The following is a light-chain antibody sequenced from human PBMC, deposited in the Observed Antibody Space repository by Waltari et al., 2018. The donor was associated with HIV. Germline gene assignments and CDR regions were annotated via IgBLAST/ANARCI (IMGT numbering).Light chain of an antibody. J-gene: IGKJ2*01. CDR2: DAS. CDR1: QSISSS. Sequence: EIVLAQSPGTLSLSPGERATLSCRASQSISSSLAWYQQTPGRAPRLLIYDASNRATGIPARFSGSGSGTDFTLTISSLEPEDVAVYYCQQRSNRPPKYTFGQGTKLEIK. V-gene: IGKV3-11*01. CDR3: QQRSNRPPKYT.